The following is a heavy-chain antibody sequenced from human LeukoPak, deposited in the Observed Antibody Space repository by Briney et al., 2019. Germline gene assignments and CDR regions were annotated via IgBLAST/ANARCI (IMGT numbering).Heavy chain of an antibody. J-gene: IGHJ6*04. CDR2: ISRSGTST. Sequence: GGSLRLSCAASGFTFSSYAMSWVRQAPGKGLEWVSSISRSGTSTYYADSVKGRFTISRDNSKNTLYLQMNSLRAEDTAVYYCARNSRAAHYYYYGMDVWGKGTTVTVSS. CDR1: GFTFSSYA. D-gene: IGHD1/OR15-1a*01. CDR3: ARNSRAAHYYYYGMDV. V-gene: IGHV3-23*01.